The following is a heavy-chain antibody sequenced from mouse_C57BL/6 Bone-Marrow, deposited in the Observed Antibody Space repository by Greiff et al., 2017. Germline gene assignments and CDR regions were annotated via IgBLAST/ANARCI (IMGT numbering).Heavy chain of an antibody. CDR2: IYPGDGDT. J-gene: IGHJ3*01. CDR3: ARSRGYSWFAY. V-gene: IGHV1-82*01. D-gene: IGHD2-3*01. CDR1: GYAFSSSW. Sequence: VQLQQSGPELVKPGASVKISCKASGYAFSSSWMNWVKQRPGKGLEWIGRIYPGDGDTNYNGKFKGKATLTADKSSSTAYMQLSSRTSEDAAVYFCARSRGYSWFAYWGQGTLVTVSA.